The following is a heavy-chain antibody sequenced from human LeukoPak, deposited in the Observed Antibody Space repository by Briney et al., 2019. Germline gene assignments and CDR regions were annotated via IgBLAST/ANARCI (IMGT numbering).Heavy chain of an antibody. CDR3: ARDEWKVVPAAEGSFDP. V-gene: IGHV3-21*01. D-gene: IGHD2-2*01. J-gene: IGHJ5*02. CDR1: GFTFSHYT. CDR2: ISVSGTYI. Sequence: GGSLRLSCAASGFTFSHYTMVWARQAPGKGLEWVSSISVSGTYIYYADSVKGRFTLSRDDAKNSLYLQMNSLRAEDTAVYYCARDEWKVVPAAEGSFDPWGQGTLVTVSS.